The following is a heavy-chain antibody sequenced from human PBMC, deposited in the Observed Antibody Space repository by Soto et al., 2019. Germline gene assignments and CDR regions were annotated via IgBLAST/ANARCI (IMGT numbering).Heavy chain of an antibody. Sequence: VQLVESGGGVVQPGRSLRLSCAASGFTFSIYAMNWVRQAPGKGLAWVAFISFDGSKTYYADSVKGRFTISRDNSKNTVYLQMNSLRPGDAAVYHCGNLLNVAAAGTPHYYGVDVWGQGTTVTVS. CDR2: ISFDGSKT. CDR3: GNLLNVAAAGTPHYYGVDV. D-gene: IGHD6-13*01. CDR1: GFTFSIYA. V-gene: IGHV3-30-3*01. J-gene: IGHJ6*02.